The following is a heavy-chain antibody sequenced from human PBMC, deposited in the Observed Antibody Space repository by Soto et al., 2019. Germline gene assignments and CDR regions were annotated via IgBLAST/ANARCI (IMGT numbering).Heavy chain of an antibody. J-gene: IGHJ5*02. CDR3: ASDLGYCSSTSGYTAENWFDP. D-gene: IGHD2-2*02. V-gene: IGHV1-69*01. CDR1: EGTFSSYA. Sequence: QVQLVQSGAEVKKPGSSVKVSCKASEGTFSSYAISWVRQAPGHGLEWMGGIIPIFGTANYAQKFQGRVTITADESTSTAYMELSSLRSEDTAVDYCASDLGYCSSTSGYTAENWFDPWGQGTLVTVSA. CDR2: IIPIFGTA.